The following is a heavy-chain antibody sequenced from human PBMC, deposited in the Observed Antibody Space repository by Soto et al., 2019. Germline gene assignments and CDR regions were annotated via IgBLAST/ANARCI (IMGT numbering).Heavy chain of an antibody. CDR1: GFTFSNYA. D-gene: IGHD2-15*01. J-gene: IGHJ4*02. CDR2: ISDSGGST. Sequence: EVQLLESGGGLVQPGGSLRLSCAASGFTFSNYAMNWVRQAPGKGLEWVSAISDSGGSTYYADSVRGRFTISRDNSKNTLYLQMNSLRAEDTAVYYCAKDRVGVVVVAADDYWGQGTLVTVSS. V-gene: IGHV3-23*01. CDR3: AKDRVGVVVVAADDY.